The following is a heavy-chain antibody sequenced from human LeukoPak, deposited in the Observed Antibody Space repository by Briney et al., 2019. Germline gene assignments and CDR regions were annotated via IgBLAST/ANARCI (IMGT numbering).Heavy chain of an antibody. CDR3: ARGKRGKGLKTYYYDSSGYWPTDY. Sequence: PSETLSLTCTVSGGSISSSSYYWGWIRQPPGKGLEWIGSIYYSGSTYYNPSLESRVTISVDTSKNQFSLKLSSVTAADTAVYYCARGKRGKGLKTYYYDSSGYWPTDYWGQGTLVTVSS. J-gene: IGHJ4*02. D-gene: IGHD3-22*01. CDR2: IYYSGST. CDR1: GGSISSSSYY. V-gene: IGHV4-39*01.